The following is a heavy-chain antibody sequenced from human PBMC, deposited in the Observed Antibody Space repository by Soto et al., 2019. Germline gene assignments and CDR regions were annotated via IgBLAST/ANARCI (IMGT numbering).Heavy chain of an antibody. CDR2: VSSGGGT. V-gene: IGHV3-23*01. CDR1: GVTFATYA. CDR3: AKRRGAGGHFDY. J-gene: IGHJ4*02. Sequence: PXGSRRLSWAASGVTFATYAMGWVLQAPGKGLEWVSVVSSGGGTHYADSVKGRFTVSRDNSKNTLSLQMNSLRADDTAVYYCAKRRGAGGHFDYWGQGALVTVSS. D-gene: IGHD2-15*01.